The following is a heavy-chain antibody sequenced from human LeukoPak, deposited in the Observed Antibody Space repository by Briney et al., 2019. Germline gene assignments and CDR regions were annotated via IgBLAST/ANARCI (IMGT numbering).Heavy chain of an antibody. V-gene: IGHV3-74*01. CDR1: GFTFSNYW. CDR3: ARDLGQYYDTSDNWFDP. D-gene: IGHD3-22*01. Sequence: GGSLRLSCAASGFTFSNYWMHWVRQAPGKGLVWVSRINSDGINTSYADSVKGRFTISRDNAKNTVNLQMNSLRAEDTAVYYCARDLGQYYDTSDNWFDPWGQGTLVTVSS. CDR2: INSDGINT. J-gene: IGHJ5*02.